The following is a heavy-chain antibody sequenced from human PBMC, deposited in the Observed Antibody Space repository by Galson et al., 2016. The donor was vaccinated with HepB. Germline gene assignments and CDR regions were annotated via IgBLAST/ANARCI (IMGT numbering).Heavy chain of an antibody. D-gene: IGHD6-6*01. CDR2: VSHSSTYV. J-gene: IGHJ2*01. V-gene: IGHV3-21*01. Sequence: SLRLSCAASGSTFDNYTMNWLRQAPGKGLEWVSSVSHSSTYVYYADSVQGRFTISRDNAKNSLYLEMNNLRVEDTAVFYCARSLGWYFDVWGRGTLVAVSS. CDR1: GSTFDNYT. CDR3: ARSLGWYFDV.